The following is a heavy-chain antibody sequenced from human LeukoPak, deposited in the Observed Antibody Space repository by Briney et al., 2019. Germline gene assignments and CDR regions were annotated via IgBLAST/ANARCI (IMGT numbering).Heavy chain of an antibody. CDR3: ARDKEVYDSSGYY. V-gene: IGHV1-18*01. J-gene: IGHJ4*02. Sequence: ASVKVSCKASGYTFTSNALGWVRQAPGQGLEWMGWISAYNGNTNYAQKLQGRVTMTTDTSTSTAYMELRSLRSNDTAVYYCARDKEVYDSSGYYWGQGTLVTVSS. CDR1: GYTFTSNA. D-gene: IGHD3-22*01. CDR2: ISAYNGNT.